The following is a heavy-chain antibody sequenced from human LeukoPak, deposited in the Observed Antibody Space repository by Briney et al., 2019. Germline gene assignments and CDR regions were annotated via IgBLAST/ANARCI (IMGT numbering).Heavy chain of an antibody. CDR1: GFTFSSYA. CDR3: AKSLNYIAARPGYFDY. Sequence: PGGSLRLSCAASGFTFSSYAMSWVRQAPGKGLEWVSAISGSGGSTYYADSVKGRFTISRGNSKNTLYLQMNSLRAEDTAVYYCAKSLNYIAARPGYFDYWGQGTLVTVSS. V-gene: IGHV3-23*01. CDR2: ISGSGGST. J-gene: IGHJ4*02. D-gene: IGHD6-6*01.